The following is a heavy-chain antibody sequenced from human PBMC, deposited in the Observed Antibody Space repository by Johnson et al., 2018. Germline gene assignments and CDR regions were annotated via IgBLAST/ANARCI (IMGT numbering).Heavy chain of an antibody. D-gene: IGHD3-22*01. CDR2: ISSSSSYI. V-gene: IGHV3-21*01. CDR1: GFTFSNYW. CDR3: ARSSSYYDSSGYSLGDFDP. J-gene: IGHJ5*02. Sequence: EVQLLESGGGLVQPGGSLRLSCAASGFTFSNYWMTWVRQAPGKGLEWVSSISSSSSYIYYADSVKGRFTISRDNAKNSLYLQMKSLRDEDTAVYYCARSSSYYDSSGYSLGDFDPWGQGTLVTVSS.